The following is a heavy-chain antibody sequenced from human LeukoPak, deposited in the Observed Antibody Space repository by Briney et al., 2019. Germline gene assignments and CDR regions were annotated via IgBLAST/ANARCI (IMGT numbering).Heavy chain of an antibody. V-gene: IGHV3-7*05. Sequence: GGSLRLSCAASGLTFSGYWMSWGRQAPGKGPEWVANIKQDGSEKYYVDSVKGRFTISTDNAKNSLYLQMHSLRAEDTAVYYCARYYYDSSGYPRFDPWGQGTLVTVSS. J-gene: IGHJ5*02. D-gene: IGHD3-22*01. CDR2: IKQDGSEK. CDR3: ARYYYDSSGYPRFDP. CDR1: GLTFSGYW.